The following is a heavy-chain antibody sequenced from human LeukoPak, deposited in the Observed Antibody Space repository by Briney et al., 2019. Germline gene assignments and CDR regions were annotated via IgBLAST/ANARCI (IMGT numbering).Heavy chain of an antibody. Sequence: APVKVSCKASGYRFTSYGISWVRQAPGQGLEWMGWISGYNGNTNYAQKLQGRVTMTTDTSTGTAYMELRSLRSDDTAVYYCAREYCSTTRCYMADYWGQGTLVTVSS. CDR2: ISGYNGNT. J-gene: IGHJ4*02. CDR1: GYRFTSYG. D-gene: IGHD2-2*01. CDR3: AREYCSTTRCYMADY. V-gene: IGHV1-18*01.